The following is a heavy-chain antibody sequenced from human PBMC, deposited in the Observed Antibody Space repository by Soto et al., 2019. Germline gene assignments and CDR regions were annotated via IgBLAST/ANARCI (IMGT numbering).Heavy chain of an antibody. CDR3: ARDRTFNFYYGMDV. V-gene: IGHV3-23*01. CDR1: GFTYKNYA. Sequence: QLGGSLRLSCVASGFTYKNYAMSWVRQAPGRGLEWISGISGNGGSTYYAGSVKGRFTISRDNSKITLYLQMNDLRAEDTAVYYCARDRTFNFYYGMDVWGQGTPATVSS. CDR2: ISGNGGST. J-gene: IGHJ6*02.